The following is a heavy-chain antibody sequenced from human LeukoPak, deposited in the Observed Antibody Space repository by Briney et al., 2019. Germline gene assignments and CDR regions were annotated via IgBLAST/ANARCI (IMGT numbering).Heavy chain of an antibody. CDR2: ISSSSSTI. D-gene: IGHD5-24*01. CDR1: GFTFSSYS. Sequence: GGSLRLSCAASGFTFSSYSMNWVRQAPGKGLEWVSYISSSSSTIYYADSVKGRFTISRDNAKNSLYLQMNSLRAEDTAVYYCARGMATIDGYYYYMDVWGKGPRSPSP. V-gene: IGHV3-48*04. J-gene: IGHJ6*03. CDR3: ARGMATIDGYYYYMDV.